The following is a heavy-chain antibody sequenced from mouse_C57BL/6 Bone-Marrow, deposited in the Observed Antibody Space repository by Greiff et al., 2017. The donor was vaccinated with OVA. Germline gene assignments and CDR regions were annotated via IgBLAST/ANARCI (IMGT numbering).Heavy chain of an antibody. CDR3: AKSYYYGSRYYAMDY. Sequence: EVQRVESGGGLVKPGGSLKLSCAASGFTFSDYGMHWVRQAPEKGLEWVAYISSGSSTIYYADTVKGRFTISRDNAKNTLFLQMTSLRSEDTAMYYCAKSYYYGSRYYAMDYWGQGTSVTVSS. CDR2: ISSGSSTI. J-gene: IGHJ4*01. CDR1: GFTFSDYG. D-gene: IGHD1-1*01. V-gene: IGHV5-17*01.